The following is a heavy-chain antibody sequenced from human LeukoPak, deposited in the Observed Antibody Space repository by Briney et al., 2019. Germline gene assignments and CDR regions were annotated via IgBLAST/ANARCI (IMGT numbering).Heavy chain of an antibody. Sequence: PSETLSLTCTVSGYSISSGYYWGWIRQPPGKGLEWIGSIYHSGSTYYNPSLKSRVTISVDTSKNQFSLKLSSVTAADTAVCYCARLSAAAARWGFDYWGQGTWSPSPQ. D-gene: IGHD6-13*01. CDR2: IYHSGST. CDR1: GYSISSGYY. V-gene: IGHV4-38-2*02. J-gene: IGHJ4*02. CDR3: ARLSAAAARWGFDY.